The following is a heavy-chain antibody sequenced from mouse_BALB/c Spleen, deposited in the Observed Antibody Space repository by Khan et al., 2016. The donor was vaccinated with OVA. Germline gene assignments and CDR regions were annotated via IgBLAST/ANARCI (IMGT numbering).Heavy chain of an antibody. CDR1: GYTFTDYV. CDR3: ARSYDGAWFAY. CDR2: IYPGSGTT. D-gene: IGHD1-1*01. Sequence: QVQLQQSGPELVKPGASVKMSCRASGYTFTDYVITWVKQRTGQGLEWIGEIYPGSGTTYYNEKFKDKATLTADKSSNTAYMQLSSLTSEDSAVYLWARSYDGAWFAYRGQGTLVTASA. J-gene: IGHJ3*01. V-gene: IGHV1-77*01.